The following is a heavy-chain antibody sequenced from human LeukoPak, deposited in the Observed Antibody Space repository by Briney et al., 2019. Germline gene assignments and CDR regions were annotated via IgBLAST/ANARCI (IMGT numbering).Heavy chain of an antibody. CDR1: GFTFNNYA. CDR3: ARRFASSHFFSDY. J-gene: IGHJ4*02. Sequence: GGSLRLACSASGFTFNNYAMHSVREAPGGRLGYGSCISSNGVSTYYANSVKGRFTISRDNSNNTLYLQMASLTAEDMAVYYCARRFASSHFFSDYWGQGALVTVSS. D-gene: IGHD2-2*01. CDR2: ISSNGVST. V-gene: IGHV3-64*01.